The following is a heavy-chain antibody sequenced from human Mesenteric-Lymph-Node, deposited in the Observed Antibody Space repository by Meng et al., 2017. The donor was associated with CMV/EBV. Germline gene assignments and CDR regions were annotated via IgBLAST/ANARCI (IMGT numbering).Heavy chain of an antibody. CDR1: GFTVSSNY. D-gene: IGHD6-6*01. J-gene: IGHJ6*02. CDR2: IKGDGSQM. V-gene: IGHV3-7*01. CDR3: ARDLSSSLVYYGMDV. Sequence: GESLKISCAASGFTVSSNYMSWVRQAPGKGLEWLANIKGDGSQMHHVDSVRGRFTISRDNSKNTLYLQMNSLRAEDTAVYYCARDLSSSLVYYGMDVWGQGTTVTV.